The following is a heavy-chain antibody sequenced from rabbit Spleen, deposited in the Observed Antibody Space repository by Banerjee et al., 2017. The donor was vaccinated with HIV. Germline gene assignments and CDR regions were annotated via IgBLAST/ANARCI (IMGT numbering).Heavy chain of an antibody. J-gene: IGHJ6*01. CDR3: ARDTSSSFSSYGMDL. CDR2: FATVSSGST. CDR1: GFSFSDNYY. Sequence: QSLEESGGDLVKPGTSLTLTCTASGFSFSDNYYVCWVRQATGKGLEWIACFATVSSGSTYYASWAKGRFTISKTSSTTVTLQMTSLTVADTATYFCARDTSSSFSSYGMDLWGPGTLVTVS. V-gene: IGHV1S40*01. D-gene: IGHD1-1*01.